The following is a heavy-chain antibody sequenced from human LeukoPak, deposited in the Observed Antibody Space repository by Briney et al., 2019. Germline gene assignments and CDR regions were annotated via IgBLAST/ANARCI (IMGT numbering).Heavy chain of an antibody. CDR1: GFTFTSSA. V-gene: IGHV1-58*01. D-gene: IGHD3-22*01. CDR2: IVVGCGNT. J-gene: IGHJ4*02. CDR3: ARGISDYYDSSGYRY. Sequence: SVKVSCKASGFTFTSSAVQWVRQARGQRLEWIGWIVVGCGNTNYAQKFQERVTITRDMSTSTAYMELSSLRSEDTAVYYCARGISDYYDSSGYRYWGQGTLVTVSS.